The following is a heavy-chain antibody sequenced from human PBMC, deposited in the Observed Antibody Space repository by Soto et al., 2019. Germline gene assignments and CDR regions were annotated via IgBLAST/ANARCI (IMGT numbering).Heavy chain of an antibody. CDR3: ARDTYSGYDFAGDYFDY. D-gene: IGHD5-12*01. CDR2: INPSDGST. V-gene: IGHV1-46*01. Sequence: ASVKVSCKASGYTFTSYYMHWVRQAPGQGLEWMGIINPSDGSTSYAQKFQGRVTMTTDTSTSTAYMELRSLRSDDTAVYYCARDTYSGYDFAGDYFDYWGQGTLVTVSS. J-gene: IGHJ4*02. CDR1: GYTFTSYY.